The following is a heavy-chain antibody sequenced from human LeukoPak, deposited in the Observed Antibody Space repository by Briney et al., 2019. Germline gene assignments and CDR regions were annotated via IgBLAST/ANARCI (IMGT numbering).Heavy chain of an antibody. CDR3: ARDQQWLDLNFDY. Sequence: ASVKVSCRASGGTFSSYAISWVRQAPGQGLEWMGRTIPILGIANYAQKLQGRVTMTTDTSTSTAYMELRSLRSDDTAVYYCARDQQWLDLNFDYWGQGTLVTVSS. D-gene: IGHD6-19*01. CDR1: GGTFSSYA. V-gene: IGHV1-69*04. CDR2: TIPILGIA. J-gene: IGHJ4*02.